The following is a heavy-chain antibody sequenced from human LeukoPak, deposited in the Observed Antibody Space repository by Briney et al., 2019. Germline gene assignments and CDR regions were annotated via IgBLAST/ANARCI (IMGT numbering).Heavy chain of an antibody. V-gene: IGHV3-53*04. CDR2: IYSGGST. Sequence: GGSLRLSCAASGFTVSSNYMSWVRQAPGKGLEWVSVIYSGGSTYYADSVKGRFTISRHNSKNTLYLQMNSLRAEDTAVYYCARADSSGYYHLWAFDIWGQGTMVTVSS. J-gene: IGHJ3*02. CDR1: GFTVSSNY. CDR3: ARADSSGYYHLWAFDI. D-gene: IGHD3-22*01.